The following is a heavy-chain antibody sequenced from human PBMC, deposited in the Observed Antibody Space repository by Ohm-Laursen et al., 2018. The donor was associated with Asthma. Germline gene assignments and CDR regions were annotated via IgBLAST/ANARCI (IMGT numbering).Heavy chain of an antibody. CDR3: ARDTLVYSSSYYYYGMDV. CDR1: GFTFRSYA. V-gene: IGHV3-74*01. Sequence: SLRLSCTASGFTFRSYAMHWVRQAPGKGLVWVSRVEPDGSSTTYADSVKGRFTISRDNAKNTLDLQMNSLSAEGTAVYYCARDTLVYSSSYYYYGMDVWGQGTTVTVSS. D-gene: IGHD6-6*01. J-gene: IGHJ6*02. CDR2: VEPDGSST.